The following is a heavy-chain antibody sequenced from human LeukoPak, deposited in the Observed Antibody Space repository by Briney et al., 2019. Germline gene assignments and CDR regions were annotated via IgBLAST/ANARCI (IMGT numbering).Heavy chain of an antibody. V-gene: IGHV3-23*01. J-gene: IGHJ4*02. CDR2: ISGSGGST. D-gene: IGHD4-23*01. CDR1: GFTFSSYS. Sequence: GGSLRLSCAASGFTFSSYSMNWVRQAPGKGLEWVSGISGSGGSTYYADSVKGRLTISRDNSKNTLFLQMNSLRVEDTAIYCCAKDGVETYGGVSFFDYWGQGTLVTVSS. CDR3: AKDGVETYGGVSFFDY.